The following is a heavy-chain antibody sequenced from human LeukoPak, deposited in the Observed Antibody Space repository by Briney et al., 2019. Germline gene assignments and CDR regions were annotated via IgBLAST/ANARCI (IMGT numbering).Heavy chain of an antibody. Sequence: GGSLRLSCAASGFTFRDYYMIWIRQAPGKGLEGVSYTSSSVGSIYYADSVKGRFTISRDNAKNLLFLQMNSLRAEDTAVYYCARALNDALDIWGRGTTVTVSS. CDR1: GFTFRDYY. J-gene: IGHJ3*02. D-gene: IGHD3-9*01. CDR2: TSSSVGSI. V-gene: IGHV3-11*01. CDR3: ARALNDALDI.